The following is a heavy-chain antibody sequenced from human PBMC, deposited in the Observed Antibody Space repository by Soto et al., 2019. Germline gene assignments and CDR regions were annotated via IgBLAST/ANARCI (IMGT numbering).Heavy chain of an antibody. D-gene: IGHD1-26*01. CDR2: IYASGSP. CDR1: GGSVSVYY. J-gene: IGHJ4*02. CDR3: ARGVGSSPPQY. V-gene: IGHV4-59*02. Sequence: SETLSLTCTISGGSVSVYYWSWIRQSTGQGLEWIGYIYASGSPYYNPSLRSRVTISADTSKNQISLKLTSPTAAGTAVYYCARGVGSSPPQYWGRGTLVTVSS.